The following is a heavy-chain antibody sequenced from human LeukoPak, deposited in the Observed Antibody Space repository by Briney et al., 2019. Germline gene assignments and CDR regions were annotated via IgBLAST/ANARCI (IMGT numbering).Heavy chain of an antibody. V-gene: IGHV4-59*12. Sequence: PSETLSLTCTVSGGSISSYYWSWIRQPPGKGLEWIGYIYYSGSTNYNPSLKSRVTISVDTSKNQFSLKLSSVTAADTAVYYCARDGGGWELPYFDYWGQGTLVTVSS. J-gene: IGHJ4*02. CDR3: ARDGGGWELPYFDY. D-gene: IGHD1-26*01. CDR2: IYYSGST. CDR1: GGSISSYY.